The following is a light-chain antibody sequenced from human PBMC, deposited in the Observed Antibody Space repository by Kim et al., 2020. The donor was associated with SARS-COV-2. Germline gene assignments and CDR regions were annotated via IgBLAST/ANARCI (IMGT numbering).Light chain of an antibody. J-gene: IGLJ2*01. CDR2: LDD. CDR1: RSNIESNT. V-gene: IGLV1-44*01. CDR3: STWDNNLTGQV. Sequence: GQGVTISCSGGRSNIESNTVNWYQHLPDTAPKLLIYLDDRRPSGVPDRFSASKSGTSASLAISGLRSEDEGTYYCSTWDNNLTGQVFGGGTQLTVL.